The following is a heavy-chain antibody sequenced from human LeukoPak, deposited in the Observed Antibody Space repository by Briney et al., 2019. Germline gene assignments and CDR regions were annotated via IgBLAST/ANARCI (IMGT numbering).Heavy chain of an antibody. CDR1: DDSITMYY. V-gene: IGHV4-59*12. D-gene: IGHD3-22*01. CDR3: ARTAYDSSDFYRFDY. J-gene: IGHJ4*02. CDR2: IYNSGNT. Sequence: SETLSLTCTVSDDSITMYYWTWIRQPPGEGLEWIGFIYNSGNTYYNPSLKSRVTLSVDTSKNQFSLNLSSVTAADTAVYYCARTAYDSSDFYRFDYWGQGTLVTVSS.